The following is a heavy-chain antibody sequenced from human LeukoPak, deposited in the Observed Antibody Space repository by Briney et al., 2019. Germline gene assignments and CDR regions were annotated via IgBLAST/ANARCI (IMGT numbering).Heavy chain of an antibody. CDR3: ARRTETVTWPNDAFDI. CDR2: IYPGDSDT. CDR1: GYSFTSYW. D-gene: IGHD4-17*01. J-gene: IGHJ3*02. V-gene: IGHV5-51*01. Sequence: GESLKISCKGSGYSFTSYWIGWVRQMPGKGLEGMGIIYPGDSDTRYSPSFQGQVTISADKSISTAYLQWSSLKASDTAMYYCARRTETVTWPNDAFDIWGQGTMVTVSS.